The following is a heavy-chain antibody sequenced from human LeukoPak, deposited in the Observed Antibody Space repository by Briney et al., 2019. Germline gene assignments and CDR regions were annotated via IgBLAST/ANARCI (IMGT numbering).Heavy chain of an antibody. CDR3: FHTVGY. CDR2: MSCRGGST. D-gene: IGHD2-15*01. V-gene: IGHV3-23*01. Sequence: GGSLRLSCGASGFTFRSYAMSWVPQAQGKGREWVSAMSCRGGSTYYADSVNSRFTVSRHNSKNPLFVQMNSLRAEDTAVYYFFHTVGYWGQGTLVTVSS. CDR1: GFTFRSYA. J-gene: IGHJ4*02.